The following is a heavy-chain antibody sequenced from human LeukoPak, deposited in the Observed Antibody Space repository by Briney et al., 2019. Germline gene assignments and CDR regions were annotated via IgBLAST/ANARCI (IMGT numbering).Heavy chain of an antibody. Sequence: GRSLRLSRAASGFTFSSYAMHWVRQAPGKGLVWVAVISYDGSNKYYADSVKGRFTTSRDNSKNTLYLQMNSLRAEDTAVYYCARTWEEYYFDYWGQGTLVTVSS. CDR2: ISYDGSNK. D-gene: IGHD1-26*01. CDR3: ARTWEEYYFDY. J-gene: IGHJ4*02. CDR1: GFTFSSYA. V-gene: IGHV3-30*04.